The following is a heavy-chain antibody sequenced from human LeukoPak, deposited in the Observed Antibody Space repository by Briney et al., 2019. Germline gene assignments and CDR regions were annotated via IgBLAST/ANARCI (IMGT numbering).Heavy chain of an antibody. V-gene: IGHV3-48*03. Sequence: GGSLRLSCAVSGFTFSSYEMNWVRQAPGKGLEWVSYISNSGSYIYYADSVKGRFTISRDNAKNSLYLQMNSLRAEDTAVYYCVRDQAKIGGSYYMDVWGKGTTVTVSS. CDR1: GFTFSSYE. D-gene: IGHD3-16*01. J-gene: IGHJ6*03. CDR3: VRDQAKIGGSYYMDV. CDR2: ISNSGSYI.